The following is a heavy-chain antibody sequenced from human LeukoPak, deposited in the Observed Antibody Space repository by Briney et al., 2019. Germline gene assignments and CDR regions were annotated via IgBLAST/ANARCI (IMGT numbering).Heavy chain of an antibody. V-gene: IGHV4-34*01. CDR3: ARDQDAFDI. J-gene: IGHJ3*02. Sequence: SETLSLTCTVSGGSISGYYWSWIRQPPGKGLEWIGEINHSGSTNYNPSLKSRVTISVDTSKNQFSLKLSSVTAADTAVYYCARDQDAFDIWGQGTMVTVSS. CDR1: GGSISGYY. CDR2: INHSGST.